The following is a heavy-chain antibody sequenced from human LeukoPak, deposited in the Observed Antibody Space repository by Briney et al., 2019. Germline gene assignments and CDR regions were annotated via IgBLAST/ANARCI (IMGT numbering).Heavy chain of an antibody. D-gene: IGHD3-22*01. CDR3: ARGRTYDSDPLDY. V-gene: IGHV4-31*03. J-gene: IGHJ4*02. CDR1: GGSISSGGYY. Sequence: PSETLSLTCTVSGGSISSGGYYWSWIRQHPGKGLEWIGYIYYSGSTYYNPSLKSRVTISVDTSKNQFSLKLSSVTAADTAVYYCARGRTYDSDPLDYWGQGTLVTVSS. CDR2: IYYSGST.